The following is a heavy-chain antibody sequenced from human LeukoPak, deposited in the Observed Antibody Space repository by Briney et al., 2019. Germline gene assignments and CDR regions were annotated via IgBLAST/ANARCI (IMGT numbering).Heavy chain of an antibody. V-gene: IGHV4-31*03. D-gene: IGHD3-22*01. CDR3: ARAGIYDSSGYSYRFFDY. Sequence: SETLSLTCTVSGGSISSGGYYWSWIRQHPGKGLEWIGYIYYSGSTYYNPSLKSRVTISVDTSKNQFSLKLSSVTAADTAVYYCARAGIYDSSGYSYRFFDYWGQGTLVTVSS. CDR1: GGSISSGGYY. CDR2: IYYSGST. J-gene: IGHJ4*02.